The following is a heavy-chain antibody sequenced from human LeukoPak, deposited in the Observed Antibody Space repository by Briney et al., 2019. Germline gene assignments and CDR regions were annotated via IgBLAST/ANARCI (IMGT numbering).Heavy chain of an antibody. Sequence: PSETLSVTCTVSGYSITSFYWSWIRQPPGKGLEWIGYIYNSGTTNYNPSLKSRVTISIDASKNQFFLKLNSVTAADTAVYYCATSTVWGTWHNWGQGTLVSVSS. J-gene: IGHJ4*02. CDR1: GYSITSFY. CDR2: IYNSGTT. V-gene: IGHV4-59*01. CDR3: ATSTVWGTWHN. D-gene: IGHD3-16*01.